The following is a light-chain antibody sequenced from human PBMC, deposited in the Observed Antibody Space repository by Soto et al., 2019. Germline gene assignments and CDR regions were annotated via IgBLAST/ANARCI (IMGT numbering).Light chain of an antibody. V-gene: IGKV3-11*01. CDR1: HTVSSK. CDR2: DTS. Sequence: EILLRLYAATLSSSTRERATLSGMASHTVSSKLAWYQHKPGQAPRLLIYDTSNRATGIPARFSGSGSGTDFTLTISSLEPEDFAVYYCHQRKSWPRTFGQVTKVDIK. CDR3: HQRKSWPRT. J-gene: IGKJ1*01.